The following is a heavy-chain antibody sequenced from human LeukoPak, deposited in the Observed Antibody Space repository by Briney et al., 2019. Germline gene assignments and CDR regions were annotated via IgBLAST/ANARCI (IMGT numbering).Heavy chain of an antibody. CDR3: ARSSVNWFDP. D-gene: IGHD3-3*01. CDR1: GYSFSSYW. V-gene: IGHV5-51*01. J-gene: IGHJ5*02. CDR2: IYPGDSDT. Sequence: GESLQISCSASGYSFSSYWIGWVRHMPGKGLEWMGIIYPGDSDTRYSPSFQGQVTISADKSISTAYLQWSSLRASDTAIYYCARSSVNWFDPWGQGTLVTVSS.